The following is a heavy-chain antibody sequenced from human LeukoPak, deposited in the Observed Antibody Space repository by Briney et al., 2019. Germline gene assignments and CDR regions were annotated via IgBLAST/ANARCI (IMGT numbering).Heavy chain of an antibody. D-gene: IGHD6-19*01. Sequence: PSETLSLTCTVSGGSISSYYWSWIRQPPGKGLEWIGYIYYSGSTYYNPSLKSRVTISVDTSKNQFSLKLSSVTAADTAVYYCARERYSSGSDAFDIWGQGTMVTVSS. J-gene: IGHJ3*02. V-gene: IGHV4-59*01. CDR3: ARERYSSGSDAFDI. CDR2: IYYSGST. CDR1: GGSISSYY.